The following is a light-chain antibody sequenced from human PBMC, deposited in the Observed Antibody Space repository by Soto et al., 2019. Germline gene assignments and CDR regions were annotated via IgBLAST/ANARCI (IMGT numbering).Light chain of an antibody. CDR2: DAS. Sequence: DIEMTQSPCTLSASTGDRASISCRASQSVTSRFLAWYQQRPGQSPRLLIYDASNMATGIPSRFSGSGSGTDFTLTISRLEPDDFAVYYCQQYSSYSWTFGQGTKVDIK. J-gene: IGKJ1*01. CDR3: QQYSSYSWT. CDR1: QSVTSRF. V-gene: IGKV3-20*01.